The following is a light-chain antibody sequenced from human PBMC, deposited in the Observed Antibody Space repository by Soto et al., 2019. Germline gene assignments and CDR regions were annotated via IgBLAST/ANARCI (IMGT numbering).Light chain of an antibody. CDR1: QSVNAN. V-gene: IGKV3-15*01. Sequence: EVVMTQSPATLSVSPGERATLSCRASQSVNANLAWYQQKPGQAPRLLIHGASNRATGIPARFSGSGFGTEFSLTISGLQSEDFAVYYCQQYNTWLWTFGQGTKVEI. CDR2: GAS. J-gene: IGKJ1*01. CDR3: QQYNTWLWT.